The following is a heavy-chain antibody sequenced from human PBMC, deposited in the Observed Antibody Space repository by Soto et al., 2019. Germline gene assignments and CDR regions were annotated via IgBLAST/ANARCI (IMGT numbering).Heavy chain of an antibody. Sequence: SETLSLTCTVSSASFSSPYYCLAFLRQPPGQDPQWIGSVYYSGITCDIPSLKSRLTISVDTSKIQFSLKLSSVTAADTAVYYCASGRYYDFWSGYPNWFDPWGQGTLVTVSS. D-gene: IGHD3-3*01. CDR3: ASGRYYDFWSGYPNWFDP. CDR2: VYYSGIT. CDR1: SASFSSPYYC. J-gene: IGHJ5*02. V-gene: IGHV4-39*01.